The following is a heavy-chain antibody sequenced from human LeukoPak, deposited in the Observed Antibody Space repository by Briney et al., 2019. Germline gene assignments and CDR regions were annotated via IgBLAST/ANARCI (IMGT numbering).Heavy chain of an antibody. CDR3: ARVRRNSGNKYFDP. D-gene: IGHD5-12*01. V-gene: IGHV4-61*02. Sequence: PSQTLSLTCTVSGGSISSGNYYWSWIRQPAGTGLEWIGRIYISGGTDYNPSLKSRLTISIDTSKNQFYLRLSSVTAADTAVYYCARVRRNSGNKYFDPWGQGTRVTVSS. J-gene: IGHJ5*02. CDR2: IYISGGT. CDR1: GGSISSGNYY.